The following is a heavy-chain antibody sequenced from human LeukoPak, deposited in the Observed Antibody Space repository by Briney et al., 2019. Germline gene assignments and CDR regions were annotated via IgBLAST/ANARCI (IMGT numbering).Heavy chain of an antibody. Sequence: ASVKVSCKASGYTFTGYYMHWVRQAPGQGLEWMGWINPNSGGTNYAQKFQGRVTMTRDTSISTAYMELSRLRSDDTAVYYCARDLSYYDYVWGSYRFNWFDPWGQGTLVTVSS. CDR2: INPNSGGT. V-gene: IGHV1-2*02. CDR3: ARDLSYYDYVWGSYRFNWFDP. D-gene: IGHD3-16*02. J-gene: IGHJ5*02. CDR1: GYTFTGYY.